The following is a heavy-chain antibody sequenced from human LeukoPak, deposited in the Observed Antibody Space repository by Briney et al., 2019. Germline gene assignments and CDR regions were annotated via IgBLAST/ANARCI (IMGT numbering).Heavy chain of an antibody. Sequence: ASVKISCKVSGYTFTDYYMHWVQQAPGKGLEWMGLVHPEDGETIYAEKFQGRVTITADTSTDTAYMELSSLRSEDTAVYYCAMGRRWLQFHTEYFQHWGQGTLVTVSS. D-gene: IGHD5-24*01. V-gene: IGHV1-69-2*01. J-gene: IGHJ1*01. CDR3: AMGRRWLQFHTEYFQH. CDR1: GYTFTDYY. CDR2: VHPEDGET.